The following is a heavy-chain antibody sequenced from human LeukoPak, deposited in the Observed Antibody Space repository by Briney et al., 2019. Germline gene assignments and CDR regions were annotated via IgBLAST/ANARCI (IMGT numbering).Heavy chain of an antibody. CDR2: INPSGGST. CDR3: ARVVMIAAAE. Sequence: GASVKVSCKASGYTFTSYYMHWVRQAPGQGLEWMGIINPSGGSTSYAQKFQGRVNMTRDMSTSTVYMELSSLRSEDTAVYYCARVVMIAAAEWGQGTLVTVSS. J-gene: IGHJ4*02. CDR1: GYTFTSYY. D-gene: IGHD6-13*01. V-gene: IGHV1-46*01.